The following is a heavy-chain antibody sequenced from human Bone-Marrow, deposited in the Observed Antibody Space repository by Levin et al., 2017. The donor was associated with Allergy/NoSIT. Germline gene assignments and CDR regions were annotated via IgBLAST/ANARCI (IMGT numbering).Heavy chain of an antibody. Sequence: ASVKVSCKASGYSFTTYGISWVRQAPGQGLEWMGWISAYNGNTNYAQNFQGRVTMTTDTPTSTAYMELRSLTSDDTAIYYCARTWQGDYWGQGTLVTVSS. V-gene: IGHV1-18*01. CDR3: ARTWQGDY. CDR2: ISAYNGNT. J-gene: IGHJ4*02. D-gene: IGHD5-24*01. CDR1: GYSFTTYG.